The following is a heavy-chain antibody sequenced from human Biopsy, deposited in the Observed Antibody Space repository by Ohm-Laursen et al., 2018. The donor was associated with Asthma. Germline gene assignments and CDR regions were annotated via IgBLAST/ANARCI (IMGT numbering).Heavy chain of an antibody. CDR3: ARDSYSSGLYDDFES. CDR2: INGKSNSI. Sequence: SLRLSCAASGFTFSDYYMSRIRQAPGKGLEWISYINGKSNSIEYADSVKGRFTISRDNAKNSLYLQMNSLRDEDTAVYYCARDSYSSGLYDDFESWGQGTLVTVSS. D-gene: IGHD6-19*01. J-gene: IGHJ4*02. V-gene: IGHV3-11*01. CDR1: GFTFSDYY.